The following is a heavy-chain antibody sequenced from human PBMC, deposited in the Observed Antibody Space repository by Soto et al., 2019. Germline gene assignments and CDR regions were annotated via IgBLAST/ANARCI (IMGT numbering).Heavy chain of an antibody. V-gene: IGHV4-38-2*01. CDR2: IYHSGST. Sequence: SETLSLTCAVSGYSISSGYYWGWIRQPPGEGLEWIGSIYHSGSTYYNPSLKSRVTISVDTSKNQFSLKLSSVTAADTAVYYCARGRPGEGAFDIWGQGTMVTVS. CDR1: GYSISSGYY. J-gene: IGHJ3*02. D-gene: IGHD4-17*01. CDR3: ARGRPGEGAFDI.